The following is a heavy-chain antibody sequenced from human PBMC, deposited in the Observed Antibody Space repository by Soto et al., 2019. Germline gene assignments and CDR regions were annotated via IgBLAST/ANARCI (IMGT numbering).Heavy chain of an antibody. V-gene: IGHV4-30-2*01. CDR1: GCSISSGNFS. D-gene: IGHD3-3*01. J-gene: IGHJ2*01. CDR2: IFHTGST. Sequence: PSETLSLTCTFSGCSISSGNFSWTWIRQPPGKGLEWIAYIFHTGSTFYNSSLKPRVSISVDRSKNQFSLKLKSVTETDTAVYYCARVKVGDLFRFNWFFDLWGRGTLVTVSS. CDR3: ARVKVGDLFRFNWFFDL.